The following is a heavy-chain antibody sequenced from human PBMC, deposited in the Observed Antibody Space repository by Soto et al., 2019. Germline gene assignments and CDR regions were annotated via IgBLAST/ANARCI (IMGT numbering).Heavy chain of an antibody. J-gene: IGHJ3*02. CDR1: GFTFSSYS. Sequence: EVQLVESGGGLVQPGGSLRLSCAASGFTFSSYSMNWVRQAPGKGLEWVSYISSSSSTIYYADSVKGRFTISRDNAKNSLYLQMNSLRAEDTAVYYCARGASSVWLERGNAFDIWGQGTMVTVSS. CDR3: ARGASSVWLERGNAFDI. CDR2: ISSSSSTI. V-gene: IGHV3-48*01. D-gene: IGHD6-19*01.